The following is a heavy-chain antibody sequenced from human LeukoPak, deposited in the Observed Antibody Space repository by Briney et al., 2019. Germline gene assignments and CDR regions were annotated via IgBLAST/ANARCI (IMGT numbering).Heavy chain of an antibody. CDR2: IYHSGST. Sequence: SETLSLTCTVSGYSTSSGYYWGWIRQPPGKGLEWIGSIYHSGSTYYNPSLKSRVTISVDTSKNQFSLKLSSVTAADTAVYYCARVVRAQWWANNWGQGTLVTVSS. J-gene: IGHJ4*02. CDR3: ARVVRAQWWANN. V-gene: IGHV4-38-2*02. CDR1: GYSTSSGYY. D-gene: IGHD2-15*01.